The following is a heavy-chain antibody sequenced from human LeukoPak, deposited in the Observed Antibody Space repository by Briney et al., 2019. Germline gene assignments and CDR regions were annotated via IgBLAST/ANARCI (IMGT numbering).Heavy chain of an antibody. D-gene: IGHD3-10*01. CDR2: INHSGST. J-gene: IGHJ5*02. CDR1: GGSFSGYY. V-gene: IGHV4-34*01. CDR3: ARDVFPRDYYGSGSYYKMYWFDP. Sequence: SETLSLTCAVYGGSFSGYYWSWIRQPPGKGLEWIGEINHSGSTNYNPSLKSRVTISVDTSKNQFSLKLSSVTAADTAVYYCARDVFPRDYYGSGSYYKMYWFDPWGQGTLVTVSS.